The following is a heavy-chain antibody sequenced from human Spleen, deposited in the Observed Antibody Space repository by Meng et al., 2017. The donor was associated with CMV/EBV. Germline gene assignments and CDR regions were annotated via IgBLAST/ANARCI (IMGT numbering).Heavy chain of an antibody. D-gene: IGHD6-13*01. Sequence: SISSSSYYWGWIRQPPGKGLEWIGSIYYSGSTYYNPSLKSRVTISVDTSKNQFSLKLSSVTAADTAVYYCARHRNLCIAAAGTKFDYWGQGTLVTVSS. CDR1: SISSSSYY. J-gene: IGHJ4*02. V-gene: IGHV4-39*01. CDR2: IYYSGST. CDR3: ARHRNLCIAAAGTKFDY.